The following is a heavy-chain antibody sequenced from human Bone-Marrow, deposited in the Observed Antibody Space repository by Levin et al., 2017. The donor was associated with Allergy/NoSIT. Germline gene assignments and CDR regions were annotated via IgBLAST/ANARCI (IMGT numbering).Heavy chain of an antibody. V-gene: IGHV3-7*01. CDR2: IKEDGSRT. D-gene: IGHD3-16*01. CDR3: ARHGDYVFDY. Sequence: SCAASGFTFPSRWMGWVRQAQGKGLEWVANIKEDGSRTYYVDSVRGRFTISRDNAMHSLYLEMNSLRVEDTAVYYCARHGDYVFDYWGQGTLVTVSS. CDR1: GFTFPSRW. J-gene: IGHJ4*02.